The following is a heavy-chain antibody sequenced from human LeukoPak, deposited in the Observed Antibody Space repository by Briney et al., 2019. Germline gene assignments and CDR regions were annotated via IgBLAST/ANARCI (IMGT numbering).Heavy chain of an antibody. CDR1: GFILSDYN. J-gene: IGHJ4*02. D-gene: IGHD3-10*01. V-gene: IGHV3-21*01. CDR2: IAISGTYI. Sequence: GGSLRLSCAASGFILSDYNMNWVRQAPGKGLEWVSFIAISGTYITYADSVKGRFTISRDNAKNSLYLQMNSLRAEDTAVYYCARDGGYYGSGSYYTERRDYWGQGTLVTVSS. CDR3: ARDGGYYGSGSYYTERRDY.